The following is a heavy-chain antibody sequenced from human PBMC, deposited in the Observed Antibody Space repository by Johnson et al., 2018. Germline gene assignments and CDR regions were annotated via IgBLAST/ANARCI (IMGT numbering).Heavy chain of an antibody. CDR2: IRSKAYGGTT. V-gene: IGHV3-49*03. Sequence: VQLVQSGGGLVQPGRSLRLSCTASGFTSGDYAMSWFRQAPGKGLEWLCFIRSKAYGGTTEYAASVKGRFTISRDDSKSIAYLQMKSLKTEDTAVYYCSRVRARNAAEYFQHWGQGTLVTVSS. CDR1: GFTSGDYA. J-gene: IGHJ1*01. CDR3: SRVRARNAAEYFQH.